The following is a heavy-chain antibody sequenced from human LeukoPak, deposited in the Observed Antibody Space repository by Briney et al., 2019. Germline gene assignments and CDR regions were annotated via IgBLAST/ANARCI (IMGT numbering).Heavy chain of an antibody. CDR1: GFSFSSYV. CDR2: IRGRGDAT. J-gene: IGHJ4*02. Sequence: RGCLRLSCEASGFSFSSYVMSWVRQAPGKGLGWVSAIRGRGDATQYADSVRGRFTLSRDNSKNTLCLQRNCLRAEDTALYYCARGGLKRYDYWGQESLVSVSS. V-gene: IGHV3-23*01. CDR3: ARGGLKRYDY. D-gene: IGHD3-16*01.